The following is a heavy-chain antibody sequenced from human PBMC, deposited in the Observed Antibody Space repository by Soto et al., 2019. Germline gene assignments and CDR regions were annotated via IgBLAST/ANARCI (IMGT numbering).Heavy chain of an antibody. D-gene: IGHD5-12*01. CDR1: GFTFSSCA. CDR2: IIYDGSDK. J-gene: IGHJ4*02. Sequence: QVQLVESGGGVVQPGRSLRLSCAASGFTFSSCAMHWVRQAPGKGLEWVAVIIYDGSDKYYADSVQGRFTISRDNSKKTLYLQMNSMRPKNTAVYYGAAELGNSGYDGHDYWGQGTLVTVSS. CDR3: AAELGNSGYDGHDY. V-gene: IGHV3-30-3*01.